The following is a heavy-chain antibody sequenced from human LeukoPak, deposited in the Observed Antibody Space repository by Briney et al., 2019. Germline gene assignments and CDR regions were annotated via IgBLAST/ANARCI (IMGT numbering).Heavy chain of an antibody. CDR2: ISPGGDTP. Sequence: GGSLRLSCAASGFTFSNAWMSWVRQAPGKGLEWVSGISPGGDTPYYADSVRGRFTISRDNSKNTMYQQMNSLRAEDTAVYYCAQDRAWIEFYFWGQGTLVTVSS. CDR3: AQDRAWIEFYF. CDR1: GFTFSNAW. V-gene: IGHV3-23*01. J-gene: IGHJ4*02. D-gene: IGHD5-12*01.